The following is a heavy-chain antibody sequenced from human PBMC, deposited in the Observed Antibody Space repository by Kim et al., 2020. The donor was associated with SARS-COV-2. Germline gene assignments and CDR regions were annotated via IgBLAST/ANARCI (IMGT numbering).Heavy chain of an antibody. J-gene: IGHJ4*02. Sequence: SETLSLTCAVYGGSFSGYYWSWIRQPPGKGLEWIGEINHSGSTNYNPSLKGRVTISVDTSKNQFSLKLSSVTAADTAVYYCARVRDIVVVPAAIGYWGQGTLVTVSS. V-gene: IGHV4-34*01. CDR1: GGSFSGYY. CDR2: INHSGST. CDR3: ARVRDIVVVPAAIGY. D-gene: IGHD2-2*01.